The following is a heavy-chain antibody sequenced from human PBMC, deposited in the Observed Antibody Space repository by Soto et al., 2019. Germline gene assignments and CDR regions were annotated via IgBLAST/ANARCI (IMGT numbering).Heavy chain of an antibody. Sequence: EVQLVESGGGLVQPGSSLRLSCAASGFTFDDYAMHWVRQAPGKGLEWVSGLSWNSGGIGYADSVKGLFTISRDNAKNSLYLQMNSLSAEDTALYYCATDMPPLKGYNSCNFDSWGQGTLVTVSS. CDR2: LSWNSGGI. CDR1: GFTFDDYA. CDR3: ATDMPPLKGYNSCNFDS. J-gene: IGHJ4*02. V-gene: IGHV3-9*01. D-gene: IGHD5-12*01.